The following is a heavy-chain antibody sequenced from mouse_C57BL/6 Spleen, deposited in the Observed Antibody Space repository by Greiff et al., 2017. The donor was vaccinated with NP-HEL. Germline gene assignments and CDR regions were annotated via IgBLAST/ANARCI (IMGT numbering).Heavy chain of an antibody. CDR2: IYPGDGDT. CDR1: GYAFSSYW. D-gene: IGHD2-4*01. V-gene: IGHV1-80*01. Sequence: VQLQESGAELVKPGASVKISCKASGYAFSSYWMNWVKQRPGKGLEWIGQIYPGDGDTNYNGKFKGKATLTADKSSSTAYMQLSSLTSEDSAVYFCASVYYDYSWFAYWGQGTLVTVSA. J-gene: IGHJ3*01. CDR3: ASVYYDYSWFAY.